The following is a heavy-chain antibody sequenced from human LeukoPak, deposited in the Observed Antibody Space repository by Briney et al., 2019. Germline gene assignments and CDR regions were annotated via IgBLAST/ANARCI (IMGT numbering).Heavy chain of an antibody. V-gene: IGHV4-59*02. CDR3: ARVEEGYGSGRRGNFYYYYMDV. J-gene: IGHJ6*03. CDR1: GFTVSSNY. Sequence: GSLRLSCAASGFTVSSNYMSWVRQAPGKGLEWIGYVHYSGSTNYNPSLKSRVTISVDTSKNQFSLKLSSVTTADTAVYYCARVEEGYGSGRRGNFYYYYMDVWGKGTTVTISS. CDR2: VHYSGST. D-gene: IGHD3-10*01.